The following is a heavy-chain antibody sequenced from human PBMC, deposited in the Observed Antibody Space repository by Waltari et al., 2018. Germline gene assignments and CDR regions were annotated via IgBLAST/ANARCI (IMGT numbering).Heavy chain of an antibody. CDR1: GFTFSSYA. D-gene: IGHD6-13*01. CDR2: ISGSGGST. CDR3: ARMARKTYSSPVAGRDYYYGMDV. Sequence: EVQLLESGGGLVQPGGSLRLSCAASGFTFSSYAMSWVRQAPGKGLEWVSAISGSGGSTYDADSVKGRLTISRDNAKNTVYLQMKSLRVEDTAVYYCARMARKTYSSPVAGRDYYYGMDVWGLGTTVTVSS. V-gene: IGHV3-23*01. J-gene: IGHJ6*02.